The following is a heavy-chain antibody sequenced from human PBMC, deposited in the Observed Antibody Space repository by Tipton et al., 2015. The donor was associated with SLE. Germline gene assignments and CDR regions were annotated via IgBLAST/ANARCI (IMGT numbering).Heavy chain of an antibody. CDR2: IYYSGST. V-gene: IGHV4-39*07. D-gene: IGHD5-12*01. CDR3: ARASWQYFDY. J-gene: IGHJ4*02. CDR1: GFTFSSYA. Sequence: LRLSCAASGFTFSSYAMHWVRQPPGKGLEWIGSIYYSGSTYYNPSLKSRVTISVDTSKNQFSLKLSSVTAADTAVYYCARASWQYFDYWGQGTLVTVSS.